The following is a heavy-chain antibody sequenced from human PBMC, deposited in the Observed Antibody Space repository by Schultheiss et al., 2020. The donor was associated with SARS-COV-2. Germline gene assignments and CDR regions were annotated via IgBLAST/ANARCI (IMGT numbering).Heavy chain of an antibody. CDR2: IKTKTDGETI. CDR3: TTGDRSGYFPDY. Sequence: GGSLRLSCAASGFTFSNAWMNWVRQAPGKGLEWVGRIKTKTDGETIDYAAPVKGRFTISRDDSENTLYLQMTSLETEDTAMYYCTTGDRSGYFPDYWGQGTLVTVSS. J-gene: IGHJ4*02. D-gene: IGHD3-22*01. V-gene: IGHV3-15*01. CDR1: GFTFSNAW.